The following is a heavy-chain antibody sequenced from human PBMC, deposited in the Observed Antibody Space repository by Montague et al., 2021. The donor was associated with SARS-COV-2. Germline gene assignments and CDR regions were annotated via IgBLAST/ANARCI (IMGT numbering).Heavy chain of an antibody. V-gene: IGHV3-53*01. CDR3: ARGGGLRNYGMDV. D-gene: IGHD5-12*01. J-gene: IGHJ6*02. CDR2: IYSGGDT. CDR1: GFTVSTNY. Sequence: SLILSCAASGFTVSTNYISWVRQAPVKGLEWISVIYSGGDTYYAXSVKGRFTISRDNSKNTLYLQMNSLRAEDTAVYYCARGGGLRNYGMDVWGQGTTVTVSS.